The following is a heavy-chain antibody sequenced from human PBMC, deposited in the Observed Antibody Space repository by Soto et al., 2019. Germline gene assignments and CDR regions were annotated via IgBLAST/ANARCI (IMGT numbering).Heavy chain of an antibody. CDR3: ARADYDILTGYRALFDT. V-gene: IGHV4-59*01. D-gene: IGHD3-9*01. Sequence: XETLSLPCTVSGGSISSYYWSWIRQPPGKGLEWIGYIYYSGSTNYNPSLKSRVTISVDTSKNQFSLKLSSVKAADTAVYYCARADYDILTGYRALFDTWGQGTLVTVSS. J-gene: IGHJ5*02. CDR2: IYYSGST. CDR1: GGSISSYY.